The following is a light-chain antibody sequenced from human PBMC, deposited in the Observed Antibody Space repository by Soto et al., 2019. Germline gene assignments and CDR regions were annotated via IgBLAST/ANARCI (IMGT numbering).Light chain of an antibody. V-gene: IGKV3-15*01. CDR1: QSVSRN. CDR2: SVS. J-gene: IGKJ1*01. Sequence: EILMTQSPATLSVSPGERATLSCRASQSVSRNLAWYQQKPGQAPRLLIYSVSTRATDIPARFSGSGSGTEFTLTISSLQSEDFAVYYCQQYTNWPPTWTFGQGTKVEI. CDR3: QQYTNWPPTWT.